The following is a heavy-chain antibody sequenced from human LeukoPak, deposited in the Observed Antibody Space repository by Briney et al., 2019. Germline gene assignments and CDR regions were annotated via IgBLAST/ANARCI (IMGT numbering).Heavy chain of an antibody. CDR2: IYYSGST. Sequence: SETLSLTCTVAGGSISSYYWSWIRQPPGKGLEWIGYIYYSGSTNYNPSLKSRVTISVDTSKNQFSLKLSSVTAADTAVYYCARGVPGYYFDYWGQGTLVTVSS. CDR1: GGSISSYY. J-gene: IGHJ4*02. D-gene: IGHD3-10*01. CDR3: ARGVPGYYFDY. V-gene: IGHV4-59*01.